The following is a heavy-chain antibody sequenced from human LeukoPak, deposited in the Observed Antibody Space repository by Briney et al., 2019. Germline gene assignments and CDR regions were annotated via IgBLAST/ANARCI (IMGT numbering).Heavy chain of an antibody. Sequence: PGGPLRLSCAASGLTVSSNYMSWVRQAPGKGLEWVSVIYTDGRTFYAGSVKGRFTISRDSSKNTVYLQMNSLRVEDTAVYYCARGNYGDDSYYFDYWGRGALVTVSS. V-gene: IGHV3-53*01. J-gene: IGHJ4*02. D-gene: IGHD4-17*01. CDR1: GLTVSSNY. CDR3: ARGNYGDDSYYFDY. CDR2: IYTDGRT.